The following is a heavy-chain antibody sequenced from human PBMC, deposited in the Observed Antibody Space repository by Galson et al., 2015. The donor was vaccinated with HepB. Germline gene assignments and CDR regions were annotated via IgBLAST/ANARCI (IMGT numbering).Heavy chain of an antibody. CDR1: GLAFSSDC. CDR2: IYSGGAT. J-gene: IGHJ4*02. Sequence: ALRLPCAASGLAFSSDCMTWFRQAPGKGLEWVSVIYSGGATHYTDSVKGRFSISRDISKNTLFLQMNSLRTEDTAVYYCAREMATLGGQGTLVSVSS. D-gene: IGHD5-24*01. CDR3: AREMATL. V-gene: IGHV3-66*01.